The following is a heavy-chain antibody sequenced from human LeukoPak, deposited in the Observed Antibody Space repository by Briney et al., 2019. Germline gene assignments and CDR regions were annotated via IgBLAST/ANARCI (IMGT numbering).Heavy chain of an antibody. CDR2: IGSSSSYI. CDR3: ARHRDGYVPLDY. V-gene: IGHV3-21*01. D-gene: IGHD3-16*01. J-gene: IGHJ4*02. CDR1: GFTFSSYS. Sequence: PGGSLRLSCAASGFTFSSYSMNWVRQAPGKGLEWVSSIGSSSSYIYYADSVKGRFTISRDNAKNSLYLQMNSLRAEDTAVYYCARHRDGYVPLDYWGQGTLVTVSS.